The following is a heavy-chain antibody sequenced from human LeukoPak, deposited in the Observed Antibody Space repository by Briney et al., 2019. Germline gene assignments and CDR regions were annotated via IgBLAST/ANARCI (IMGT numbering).Heavy chain of an antibody. CDR1: GYTFTSYY. V-gene: IGHV1-46*01. Sequence: ASVKVSCKASGYTFTSYYMHWVRQAPGQGLEWMGIINPSGDSTSYAQKFQGRVTMTRDTSTRTVYMELSSLRSEDTAVYYCARVFVGENFDYWGRGTLVTVSS. CDR3: ARVFVGENFDY. CDR2: INPSGDST. J-gene: IGHJ4*02. D-gene: IGHD1-14*01.